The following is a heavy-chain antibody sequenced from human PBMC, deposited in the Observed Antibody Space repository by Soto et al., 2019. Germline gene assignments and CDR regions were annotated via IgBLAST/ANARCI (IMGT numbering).Heavy chain of an antibody. D-gene: IGHD5-12*01. J-gene: IGHJ4*02. CDR3: ARDSLALFDS. V-gene: IGHV4-39*07. CDR1: CGSISSSSYY. Sequence: PSETLSLTCTVSCGSISSSSYYWGWIRQPPGKGLEWIGSIYYSGSTYYTPSLKSRVIISVDTSMNQFSLKLSSVTAADTAVYYCARDSLALFDSWGQGTLVTAPQ. CDR2: IYYSGST.